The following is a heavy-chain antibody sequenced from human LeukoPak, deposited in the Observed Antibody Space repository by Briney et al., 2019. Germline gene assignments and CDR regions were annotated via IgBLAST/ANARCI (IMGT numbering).Heavy chain of an antibody. CDR1: GGTFSSYA. D-gene: IGHD5-12*01. V-gene: IGHV1-69*05. CDR2: IIPIFGTA. J-gene: IGHJ4*02. CDR3: ASSRGYDVGGYFDY. Sequence: ASVKVSCKASGGTFSSYAISWVRQAPGQGLEWMGGIIPIFGTANYAQKFQDRVTITRGTSASTAYMELSSLRSEDTAMYYCASSRGYDVGGYFDYWGQGTLVTVSS.